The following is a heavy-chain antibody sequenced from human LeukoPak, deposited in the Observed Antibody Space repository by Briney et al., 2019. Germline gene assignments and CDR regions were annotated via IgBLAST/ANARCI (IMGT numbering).Heavy chain of an antibody. D-gene: IGHD3-22*01. CDR2: IWYDGSNK. Sequence: PGRSLRLSCAASGFTFSSYGMHWVRQAPGKGLEWVADIWYDGSNKYYADSVKGRFTISRDNSKNTLYLQMNSLRAEDTAVYYCARDVPAYYYDSSGYTDAFDIWGQGTMVTVSS. V-gene: IGHV3-33*01. CDR1: GFTFSSYG. J-gene: IGHJ3*02. CDR3: ARDVPAYYYDSSGYTDAFDI.